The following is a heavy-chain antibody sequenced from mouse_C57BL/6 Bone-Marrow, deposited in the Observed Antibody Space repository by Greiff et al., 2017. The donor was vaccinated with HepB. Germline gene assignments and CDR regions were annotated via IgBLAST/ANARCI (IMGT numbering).Heavy chain of an antibody. CDR3: AYYYYGSSLYYFDY. CDR2: IDPEDGET. V-gene: IGHV14-2*01. CDR1: GFNIKDYY. Sequence: VHVKQSGAELVKPGASVKLSCTASGFNIKDYYMHWVKQRTEQGLEWIGRIDPEDGETKYAPKFQGKATITADTSSNTAYLQLSSLTSEDTAVYYCAYYYYGSSLYYFDYWGQGTTLTVSS. J-gene: IGHJ2*01. D-gene: IGHD1-1*01.